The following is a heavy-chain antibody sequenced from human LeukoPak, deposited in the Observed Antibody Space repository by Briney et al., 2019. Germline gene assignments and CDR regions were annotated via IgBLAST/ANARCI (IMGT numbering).Heavy chain of an antibody. CDR3: ARHAVGANYYFDY. CDR1: GFTFSSYG. Sequence: GGSLRLSCAASGFTFSSYGMHWVRQAPGKGLEWVAVISYDGSNKYYADSVKGRFTISRDNSKNTLYLQMNSLRAEDTAVYYCARHAVGANYYFDYWGQGTLVTVSS. D-gene: IGHD1-26*01. CDR2: ISYDGSNK. V-gene: IGHV3-30*03. J-gene: IGHJ4*02.